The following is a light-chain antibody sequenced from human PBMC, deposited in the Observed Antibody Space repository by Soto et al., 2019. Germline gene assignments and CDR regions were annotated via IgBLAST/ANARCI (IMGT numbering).Light chain of an antibody. CDR2: DAS. CDR3: LQYDTWPPGT. V-gene: IGKV3-15*01. J-gene: IGKJ1*01. CDR1: EDVSSK. Sequence: ILMTQSPATLSVSPGGRATLSCRASEDVSSKLAWYQQKPGLPPRLVIYDASTRATGIPGRFSGSGSGKDFTLTISGLQSEDFASYYCLQYDTWPPGTFGQGTKVEI.